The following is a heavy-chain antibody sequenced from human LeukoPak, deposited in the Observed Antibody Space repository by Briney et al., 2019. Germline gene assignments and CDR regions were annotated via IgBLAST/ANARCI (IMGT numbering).Heavy chain of an antibody. J-gene: IGHJ3*02. CDR3: ARQLYGGDAFDI. CDR2: IYSGGST. CDR1: GFTVSSNY. D-gene: IGHD6-6*01. Sequence: GGSLRLSCAASGFTVSSNYMSWVRQAPGKGLEWVSVIYSGGSTYYADSVKGRFTISRDNSKNTLYLQINSLRAEDTAVYYCARQLYGGDAFDIWGQGTMVTVSS. V-gene: IGHV3-53*01.